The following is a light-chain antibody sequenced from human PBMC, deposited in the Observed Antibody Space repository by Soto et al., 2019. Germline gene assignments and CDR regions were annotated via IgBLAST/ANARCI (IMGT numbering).Light chain of an antibody. CDR3: QAWDSNTYV. J-gene: IGLJ1*01. V-gene: IGLV3-1*01. CDR1: KLGDKY. CDR2: QDS. Sequence: SSELTQPPSVSVSPGQTATVTCSGDKLGDKYVCWYQQRPGQSPVLVIYQDSKRPSGIPERFSGSNSGNTATLTISGTQSMDEANYYCQAWDSNTYVFGSGTKLTVL.